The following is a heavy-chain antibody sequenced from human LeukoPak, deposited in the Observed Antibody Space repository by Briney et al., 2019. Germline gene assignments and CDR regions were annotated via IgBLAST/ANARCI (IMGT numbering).Heavy chain of an antibody. V-gene: IGHV3-74*01. CDR1: GYTFSRYW. CDR3: ARDFSGYDDY. D-gene: IGHD3-22*01. Sequence: GGSLRLSCAASGYTFSRYWIHWVRHAPGKGLVWVSRINTDGTITTYADSVKGRFTISRGNAKNILYLQMNSLRVEDTAVYYCARDFSGYDDYWGQGILVTVSS. J-gene: IGHJ4*02. CDR2: INTDGTIT.